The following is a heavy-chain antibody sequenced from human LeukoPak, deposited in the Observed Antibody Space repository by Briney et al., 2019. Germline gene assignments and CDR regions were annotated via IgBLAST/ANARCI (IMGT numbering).Heavy chain of an antibody. CDR2: ITPIFGTA. Sequence: ASVKVSCKASGGTFSRYAISWVRQAPGQGLEWMGGITPIFGTANYVQKFQGRVTITADKSTSTAFMDLRRLRSEDTAIYYCARASSDDTAMATPFAYWGQGTPVTVSS. CDR1: GGTFSRYA. V-gene: IGHV1-69*06. J-gene: IGHJ4*02. D-gene: IGHD5-18*01. CDR3: ARASSDDTAMATPFAY.